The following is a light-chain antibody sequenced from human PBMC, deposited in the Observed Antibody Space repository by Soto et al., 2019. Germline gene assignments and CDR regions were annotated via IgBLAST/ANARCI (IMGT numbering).Light chain of an antibody. J-gene: IGKJ2*01. CDR1: QTISTL. V-gene: IGKV1-5*01. Sequence: IQMTQSPSTLSAPVGDRVTITCQASQTISTLLALFQHKPWKAPNLLIYDASNLESGVPSRFSGSGSGPEFTPAITGLPSDDSSTYCCQQYSHLVTFGQGTKMEIK. CDR2: DAS. CDR3: QQYSHLVT.